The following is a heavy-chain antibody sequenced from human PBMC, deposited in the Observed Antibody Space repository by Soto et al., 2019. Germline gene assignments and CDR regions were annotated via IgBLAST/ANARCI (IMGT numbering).Heavy chain of an antibody. CDR3: ARVERGTATTVVDAFDI. CDR2: MSHSGRT. J-gene: IGHJ3*02. D-gene: IGHD1-1*01. Sequence: QVQLQQWGAGLLKPSETLSLTCAVYGGFVSSGSYYWSWIRQPPGKGLEWIGEMSHSGRTNFNPSLKRRDTRSIVTSNNQFSLKMSSVTAADTALYYCARVERGTATTVVDAFDIWGPGTMVTVSS. V-gene: IGHV4-34*01. CDR1: GGFVSSGSYY.